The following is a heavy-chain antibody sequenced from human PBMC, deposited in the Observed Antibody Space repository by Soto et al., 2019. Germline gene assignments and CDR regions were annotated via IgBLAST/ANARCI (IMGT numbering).Heavy chain of an antibody. Sequence: QVQLQESGPGLVKPSGTLCLTCAVSSGSISSSNWWSWVRQPPGKGLEWIGEIYHSGSTNYNPSLKSRVTISVDKSKNQFSLKLSSVTAADTAVYYCARGYCSSTSCYAPYYYYYMDVWGKGTTVTVSS. V-gene: IGHV4-4*02. CDR3: ARGYCSSTSCYAPYYYYYMDV. CDR1: SGSISSSNW. J-gene: IGHJ6*03. CDR2: IYHSGST. D-gene: IGHD2-2*01.